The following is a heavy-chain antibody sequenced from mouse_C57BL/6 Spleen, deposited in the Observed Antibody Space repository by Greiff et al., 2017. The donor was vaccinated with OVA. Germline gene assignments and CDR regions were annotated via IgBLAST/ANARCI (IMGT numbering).Heavy chain of an antibody. CDR3: AYGYDGFAY. D-gene: IGHD2-2*01. CDR1: GFTFSDYG. Sequence: EVMLVESGGGLVKPGGSLKLSCAASGFTFSDYGMHWVRQAPEKGLEWVAYISSGSSTIYYADTVKGRFTISRDNDKNTLFLQMTSLRSEDTAMYYCAYGYDGFAYWGQGTLVTVSA. J-gene: IGHJ3*01. CDR2: ISSGSSTI. V-gene: IGHV5-17*01.